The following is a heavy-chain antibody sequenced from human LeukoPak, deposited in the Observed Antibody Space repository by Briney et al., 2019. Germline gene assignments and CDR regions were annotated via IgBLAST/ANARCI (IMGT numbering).Heavy chain of an antibody. J-gene: IGHJ6*02. CDR2: ISAYNGNT. CDR1: GYTFTSYG. CDR3: ARQGLVVVAATRYYYYGMDV. V-gene: IGHV1-18*01. Sequence: ASVKVSCKASGYTFTSYGISWVRQAPGQGLGWMGWISAYNGNTNYAQKLQGRVTMTTDTSTSTAYMELRSLRSDDTAVYYCARQGLVVVAATRYYYYGMDVWGQGTTVTVSS. D-gene: IGHD2-15*01.